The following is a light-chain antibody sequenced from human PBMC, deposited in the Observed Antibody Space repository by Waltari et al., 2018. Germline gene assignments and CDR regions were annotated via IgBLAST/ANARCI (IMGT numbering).Light chain of an antibody. CDR3: QTWGTGIWV. Sequence: QLVLTQSPSASASLGASVKITCPLSSGHSSNVVAWHQQQPEKGPRYLMKVNSDGSHSKGDGIPDRFSGSSSGAERYLTISSLQSDDEADYYCQTWGTGIWVFGGGTRLTVL. CDR1: SGHSSNV. J-gene: IGLJ3*02. V-gene: IGLV4-69*01. CDR2: VNSDGSH.